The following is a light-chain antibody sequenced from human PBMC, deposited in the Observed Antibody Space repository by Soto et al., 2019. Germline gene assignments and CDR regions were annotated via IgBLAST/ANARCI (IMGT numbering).Light chain of an antibody. CDR3: QSYDNSLSGLYV. V-gene: IGLV2-14*01. J-gene: IGLJ1*01. Sequence: QSVLTQPASVSGSPGQSITISCTGTSSDVGGYNYVSWYQHHPVKAPKLMIYEVSNRPSGVSDRFSGSRSGNTASLTISGLQAEDEADYYCQSYDNSLSGLYVFGTGTKVTVL. CDR1: SSDVGGYNY. CDR2: EVS.